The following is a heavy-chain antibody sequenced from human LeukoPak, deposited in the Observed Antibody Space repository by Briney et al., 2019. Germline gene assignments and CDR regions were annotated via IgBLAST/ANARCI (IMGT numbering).Heavy chain of an antibody. CDR3: AKEVIEGSGYDTYYFDY. CDR2: ISSSGNTI. CDR1: GFTFSDYY. D-gene: IGHD5-12*01. J-gene: IGHJ4*02. Sequence: PGGSLRLSCAASGFTFSDYYMSWIRQAPGKGLEWVSYISSSGNTIYYADSVKGRFTISRDNSKNTLYLQMNSLRAEDTAVYYCAKEVIEGSGYDTYYFDYWGQGTLVTVSS. V-gene: IGHV3-11*04.